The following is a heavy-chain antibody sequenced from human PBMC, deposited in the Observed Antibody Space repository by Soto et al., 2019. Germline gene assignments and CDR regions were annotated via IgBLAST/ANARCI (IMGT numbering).Heavy chain of an antibody. CDR3: ARDGDMATILDY. J-gene: IGHJ4*02. Sequence: ASVKVSCKASGYTFTGYYMHWVRQAPGQGLEWMGWINPNSGGTNYAQKFQGRVTMTRDTSISTAYMDLSSLKSDDTAVYYCARDGDMATILDYWGQGTRVTVSS. D-gene: IGHD5-12*01. V-gene: IGHV1-2*02. CDR2: INPNSGGT. CDR1: GYTFTGYY.